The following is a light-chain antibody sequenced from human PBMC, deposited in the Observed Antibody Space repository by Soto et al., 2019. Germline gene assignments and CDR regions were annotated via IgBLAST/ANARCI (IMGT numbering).Light chain of an antibody. CDR2: GAS. CDR3: QQYGSSPRYT. V-gene: IGKV3-20*01. Sequence: EIVLTQSPGTLSLSPGERATLSCRASQSVSANYLAWYQQKPGQAPRLLIYGASSRATGIPDRFSGSGSWTDFTLTISRLEPEDIAVYYCQQYGSSPRYTFGQGTKLEIK. CDR1: QSVSANY. J-gene: IGKJ2*01.